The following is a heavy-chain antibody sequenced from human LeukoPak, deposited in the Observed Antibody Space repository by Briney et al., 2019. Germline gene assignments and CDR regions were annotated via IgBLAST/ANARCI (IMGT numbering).Heavy chain of an antibody. J-gene: IGHJ5*02. CDR3: ATDLIHYYASGAKT. CDR2: ISGSGGST. D-gene: IGHD3-10*01. V-gene: IGHV3-23*01. Sequence: GGSLRLSCAASGFTFSSYAMSWVRQAPGKGLEWVSAISGSGGSTYYADSVKGRFTISRDNAKNSLFLQMNSLRAEDTAVYYCATDLIHYYASGAKTWGQGTLVTVSS. CDR1: GFTFSSYA.